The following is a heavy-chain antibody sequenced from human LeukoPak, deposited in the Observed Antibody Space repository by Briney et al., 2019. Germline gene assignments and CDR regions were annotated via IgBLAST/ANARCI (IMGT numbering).Heavy chain of an antibody. Sequence: SETLSLTCTVSGGSIRSSYYYWGWIRLPPGKGLEWIGYNGNSNYNPSLKSRVTISLDTSKNQFSLKLTSVTAADTAIYYCARDHWGSLDYWGQGALVTVSS. CDR1: GGSIRSSYYY. CDR2: NGNS. D-gene: IGHD7-27*01. CDR3: ARDHWGSLDY. V-gene: IGHV4-61*01. J-gene: IGHJ4*02.